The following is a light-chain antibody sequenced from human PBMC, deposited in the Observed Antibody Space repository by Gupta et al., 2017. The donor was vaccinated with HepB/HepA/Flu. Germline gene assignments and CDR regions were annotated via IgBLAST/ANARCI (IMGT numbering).Light chain of an antibody. Sequence: QSALTQPAPVSGSPGQSITISCTGTSSDVGSYNLVSWYQQHPGKAHKLMIYEVSKRPSGVSNRFSGSKSGNTASLTISGLQAEDEADYYCCSYAGSSTWVFGGGTKLTVL. J-gene: IGLJ3*02. CDR2: EVS. CDR3: CSYAGSSTWV. V-gene: IGLV2-23*02. CDR1: SSDVGSYNL.